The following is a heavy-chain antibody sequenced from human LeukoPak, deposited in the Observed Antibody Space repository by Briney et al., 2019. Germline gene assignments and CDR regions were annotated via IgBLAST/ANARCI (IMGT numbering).Heavy chain of an antibody. Sequence: GESLRISCRASGDSFTTNWIGWVRQMPGKGLEWMAIIYPDDSVTTYSPSFQGQVTISADMSISTAYLQWSSLKATDTGLYYCARPSSTGRDYWGQGTLVTVTS. CDR1: GDSFTTNW. V-gene: IGHV5-51*01. CDR2: IYPDDSVT. CDR3: ARPSSTGRDY. J-gene: IGHJ4*02. D-gene: IGHD2-8*02.